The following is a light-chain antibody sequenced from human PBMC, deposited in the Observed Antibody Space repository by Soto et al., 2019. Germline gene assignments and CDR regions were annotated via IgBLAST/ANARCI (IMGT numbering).Light chain of an antibody. CDR3: QDYNSYSGT. CDR1: QSISRC. Sequence: DIQMTQSPSTLSASVGDRVTITCRASQSISRCLAWYQQKPGKAPKLLIYEASSLESGVSSRFSGSGSGTEFTLTISSLKPDEFATYYCQDYNSYSGTFGQGTKVEIK. J-gene: IGKJ1*01. V-gene: IGKV1-5*03. CDR2: EAS.